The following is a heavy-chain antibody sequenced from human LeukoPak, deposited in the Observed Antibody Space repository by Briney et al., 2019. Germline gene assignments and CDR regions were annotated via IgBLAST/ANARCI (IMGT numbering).Heavy chain of an antibody. CDR1: GGSISSSSYY. J-gene: IGHJ4*02. CDR3: ARRGGSGSRGDYYFDY. V-gene: IGHV4-39*01. D-gene: IGHD3-10*01. Sequence: SETLSLTCTVSGGSISSSSYYWGWIRQPPGKGLEWIASIDYSGGIYYNPSLKSRVTISVDTSKNQFSLKLSSVTAADTAVYYCARRGGSGSRGDYYFDYWGQGTLVTASS. CDR2: IDYSGGI.